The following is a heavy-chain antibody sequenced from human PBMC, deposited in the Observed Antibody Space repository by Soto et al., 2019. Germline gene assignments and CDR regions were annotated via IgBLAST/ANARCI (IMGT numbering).Heavy chain of an antibody. CDR1: GGSISSYY. D-gene: IGHD4-4*01. V-gene: IGHV4-59*01. CDR3: ARTYDYSNYGLLVY. CDR2: IYYSGST. J-gene: IGHJ4*02. Sequence: SETLSLTCTVSGGSISSYYWSWIRQPPGKGLEWIGYIYYSGSTNYNPSLKSRVTISVDTSKNQFSLKLSSVTAADTAVYYCARTYDYSNYGLLVYWGQGTLVTVSS.